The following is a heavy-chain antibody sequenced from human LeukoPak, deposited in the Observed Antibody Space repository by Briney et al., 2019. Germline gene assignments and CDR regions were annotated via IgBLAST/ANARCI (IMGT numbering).Heavy chain of an antibody. J-gene: IGHJ4*02. Sequence: SETLSLTCAVYGGSFSGYYWSWIRQPPGKGLEWIGEINHSGSTNYNPSLKSRVTISVDTSKNQFPLKLSSVTAADTAVYYCAREYSGYDYGYWGQGTLVTVSS. CDR2: INHSGST. CDR1: GGSFSGYY. V-gene: IGHV4-34*01. CDR3: AREYSGYDYGY. D-gene: IGHD5-12*01.